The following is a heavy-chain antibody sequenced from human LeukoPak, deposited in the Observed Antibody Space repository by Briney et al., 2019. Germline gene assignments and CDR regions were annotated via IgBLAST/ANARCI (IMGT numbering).Heavy chain of an antibody. D-gene: IGHD3-9*01. CDR1: GYTFTKYA. Sequence: ASVKVSCKASGYTFTKYAMNWVRQAPGQGLEWMGWINTNTGNPTYAQGFRGRFVFSLDTSVSTAYLQISSLKAEDTAVYHCASVLRYFPGGNYYYYYGMDVWGQGTTVTVSS. J-gene: IGHJ6*02. CDR2: INTNTGNP. CDR3: ASVLRYFPGGNYYYYYGMDV. V-gene: IGHV7-4-1*02.